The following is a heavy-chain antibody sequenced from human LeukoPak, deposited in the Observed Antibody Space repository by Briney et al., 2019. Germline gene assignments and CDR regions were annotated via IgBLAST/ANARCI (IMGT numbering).Heavy chain of an antibody. D-gene: IGHD2-2*02. V-gene: IGHV4-39*01. J-gene: IGHJ6*02. CDR3: ARWDCSSTSCYTDYYGMDV. CDR2: ISHGGRT. CDR1: GGSIRRDGDL. Sequence: PSETLSLTCTVSGGSIRRDGDLWGWIRQPPGKGLEWIGTISHGGRTYYNPSLKSRVTISVETTKNQFSLKLSSVTATDTAVYYCARWDCSSTSCYTDYYGMDVWGQGTTVTVSS.